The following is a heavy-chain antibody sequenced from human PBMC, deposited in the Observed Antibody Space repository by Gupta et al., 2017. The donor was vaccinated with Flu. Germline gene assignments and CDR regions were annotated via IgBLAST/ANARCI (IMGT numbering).Heavy chain of an antibody. Sequence: QVQLQQWGAGLLKPSETLSLPCAVAGGSLSGYYWSWIRQPPGKGLEWIGEINHGGGTNYNPSLKSRVTISMDTSKSQFSLNLNSVTAADTAVYYCATTPGTNYYYYMDVWGKGTTVTVSS. CDR2: INHGGGT. J-gene: IGHJ6*03. CDR3: ATTPGTNYYYYMDV. CDR1: GGSLSGYY. V-gene: IGHV4-34*01.